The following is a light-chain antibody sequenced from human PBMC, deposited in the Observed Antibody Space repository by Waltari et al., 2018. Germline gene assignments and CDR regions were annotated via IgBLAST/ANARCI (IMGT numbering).Light chain of an antibody. Sequence: EIVLTQSPGTLSLSPGERATLSCRASQSVSSGDLAWYQQKPGQAPRLLIYGASSRATGIPDRFSGSGSGTDFTLTISRLEPEDFAVYYCQQYGNSPPLTFGGGTKVEIK. J-gene: IGKJ4*01. CDR1: QSVSSGD. CDR2: GAS. V-gene: IGKV3-20*01. CDR3: QQYGNSPPLT.